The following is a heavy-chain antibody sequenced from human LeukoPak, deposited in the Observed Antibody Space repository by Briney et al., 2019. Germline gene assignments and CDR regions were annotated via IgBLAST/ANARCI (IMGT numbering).Heavy chain of an antibody. V-gene: IGHV4-39*07. Sequence: SETLSLTCTVSGGSISSSSYYWGWIRQPPGKGLEWIGSIYYSGSTYYNPSLKSRVTISVDTSKNQFSLKLSSVTAADTAVYYCARVEASGYDYGAFDYWGQETLVTVSS. CDR2: IYYSGST. D-gene: IGHD5-12*01. CDR3: ARVEASGYDYGAFDY. CDR1: GGSISSSSYY. J-gene: IGHJ4*02.